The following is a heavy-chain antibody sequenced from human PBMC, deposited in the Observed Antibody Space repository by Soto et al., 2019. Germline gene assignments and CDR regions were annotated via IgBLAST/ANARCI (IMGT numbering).Heavy chain of an antibody. D-gene: IGHD3-10*01. Sequence: EVQLLESGGGLVQPGGSLRLSCAASGFTFSSYAMSWVRQAPGKGLEWVSAISGSGGSTYYADSVKGQFTISRDNSKNTLYLQMNSLRAEDTAVYYCAKRLKVRGVIITDAFDIWGQGTMVTVSS. CDR3: AKRLKVRGVIITDAFDI. CDR2: ISGSGGST. V-gene: IGHV3-23*01. J-gene: IGHJ3*02. CDR1: GFTFSSYA.